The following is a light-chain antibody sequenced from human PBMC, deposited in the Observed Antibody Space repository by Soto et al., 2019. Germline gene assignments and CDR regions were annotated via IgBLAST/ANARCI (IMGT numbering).Light chain of an antibody. V-gene: IGLV1-47*01. J-gene: IGLJ1*01. CDR1: SSNIGHNY. CDR2: RDN. CDR3: SAWDDSLSGLYV. Sequence: QSVLTQPPSASGTPGQKITISCSGSSSNIGHNYVYWYLQRPGTAPKLLIYRDNLRPSGVPDRFSGSRSHTAASLAISGLRSEDEADYYCSAWDDSLSGLYVFGTGTKLTVL.